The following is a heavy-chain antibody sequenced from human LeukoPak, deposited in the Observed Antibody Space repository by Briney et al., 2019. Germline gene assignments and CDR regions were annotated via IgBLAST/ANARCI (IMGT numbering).Heavy chain of an antibody. CDR3: ARGDSGYDRFDY. CDR2: IYYSGST. D-gene: IGHD5-12*01. Sequence: PSETLSLTCTVSGDSISSSYWSWIRQPPGKGLEWIGYIYYSGSTNYNPSLKSRVTMSVDTSKNQFSLKLSSVTAADTAVYYCARGDSGYDRFDYWGQGTLVAVSS. CDR1: GDSISSSY. V-gene: IGHV4-59*01. J-gene: IGHJ4*02.